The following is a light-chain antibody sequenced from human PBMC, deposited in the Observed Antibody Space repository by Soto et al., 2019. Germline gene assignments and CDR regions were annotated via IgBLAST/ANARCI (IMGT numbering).Light chain of an antibody. CDR3: CSSAPESTYV. CDR2: KGT. V-gene: IGLV2-23*01. CDR1: SDDVGAYNS. J-gene: IGLJ1*01. Sequence: QSGLAQPASGSGSPGQSIAISCTWTSDDVGAYNSVSWYQQLPHKAPQVILYKGTQRPSGVSSRFSGSTSGNAASLTISGLQADDEADYFCCSSAPESTYVFGTGTKVTVL.